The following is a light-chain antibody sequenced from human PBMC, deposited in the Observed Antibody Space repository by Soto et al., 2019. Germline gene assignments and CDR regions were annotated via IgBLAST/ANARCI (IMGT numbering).Light chain of an antibody. CDR3: QQYQNWPPLT. Sequence: EVLMTQSPATLSVSPGERVTLSCRASQSININLAWYQQKPGQAPRVLIYVASSRASGIPDRFSGSGSGTDVTLTISRLEHDDFAFYYCQQYQNWPPLTFGGGTRVEIK. V-gene: IGKV3D-15*01. J-gene: IGKJ4*01. CDR1: QSININ. CDR2: VAS.